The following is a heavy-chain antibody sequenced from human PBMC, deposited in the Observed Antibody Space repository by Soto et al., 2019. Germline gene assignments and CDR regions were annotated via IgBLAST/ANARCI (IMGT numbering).Heavy chain of an antibody. V-gene: IGHV4-59*13. CDR2: IYYCGST. CDR3: ASVAGVAARTFGY. Sequence: SETLSLTCTVSAGSINDFYWSWGRQPPGKRLDWKGYIYYCGSTDYNPSLNGRGTLSVDTSKKQFSLKLRSVTAWDTAVYSCASVAGVAARTFGYWGQRTLVTVSS. CDR1: AGSINDFY. J-gene: IGHJ4*02. D-gene: IGHD6-6*01.